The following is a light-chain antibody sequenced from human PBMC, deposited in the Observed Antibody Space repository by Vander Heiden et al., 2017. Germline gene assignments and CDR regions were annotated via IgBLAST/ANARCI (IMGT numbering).Light chain of an antibody. J-gene: IGKJ1*01. CDR1: QTINTY. Sequence: DIQMTQSPSSLSASIGDRVTITCRASQTINTYLNWYQQKPGEAPKLLIYSAFNLQDGVPSRFSGSRSGTNFTLTISSLRPEDFASYFCQQSYSTMWTFGQGTKVEVK. CDR3: QQSYSTMWT. CDR2: SAF. V-gene: IGKV1-39*01.